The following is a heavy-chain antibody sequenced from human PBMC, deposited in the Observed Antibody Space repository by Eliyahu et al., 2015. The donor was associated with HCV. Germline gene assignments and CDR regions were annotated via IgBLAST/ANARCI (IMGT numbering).Heavy chain of an antibody. CDR3: VKESLTTVTTFNIWYFDL. CDR1: GFXFXXYA. J-gene: IGHJ2*01. Sequence: EVQLVXSGGGLVQPGGSLRLSCSASGFXFXXYAXXXVRQAPGKGLEYVSAISSNGGSTYYADSVKGRFTISRDNSKNTLYLQMSSLRAEDTAVYYCVKESLTTVTTFNIWYFDLWGRGTLVTVSS. V-gene: IGHV3-64D*08. CDR2: ISSNGGST. D-gene: IGHD4-17*01.